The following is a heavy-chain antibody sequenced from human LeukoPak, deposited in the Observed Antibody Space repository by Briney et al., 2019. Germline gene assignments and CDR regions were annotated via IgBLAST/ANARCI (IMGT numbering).Heavy chain of an antibody. CDR1: GYSFTSYW. Sequence: GESLKIPCKGSGYSFTSYWIGWVRQMPGKGLEWMGIIYPGDSNIRYSPSFQGQVTISADKSISTAYPQWSSLKASDTAMYYCARHSGSYYIEYYFDYWGQGTLVTVSS. D-gene: IGHD1-26*01. CDR2: IYPGDSNI. J-gene: IGHJ4*02. CDR3: ARHSGSYYIEYYFDY. V-gene: IGHV5-51*01.